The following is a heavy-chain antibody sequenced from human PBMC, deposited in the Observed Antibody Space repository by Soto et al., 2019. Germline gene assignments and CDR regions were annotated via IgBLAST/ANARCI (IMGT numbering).Heavy chain of an antibody. V-gene: IGHV1-69*05. CDR2: IIPIFGTA. CDR3: ARDLTPGYSYGYG. D-gene: IGHD5-18*01. CDR1: GGTFSSYA. J-gene: IGHJ4*02. Sequence: QVQLVQSGAEVKKPGSSVKVSCKASGGTFSSYAISWVRQAPGQGLEWMGGIIPIFGTANYAQKFQGRVTTAKDXXTSTAYMELSSLRSEDTAVYYCARDLTPGYSYGYGWGQGTLVTVSS.